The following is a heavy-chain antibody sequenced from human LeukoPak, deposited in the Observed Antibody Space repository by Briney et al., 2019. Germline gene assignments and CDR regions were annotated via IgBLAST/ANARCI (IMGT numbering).Heavy chain of an antibody. Sequence: ASVKVSCKASGYTFTAYYMQWVRQAPGQGLECMGWINPNSGGTNYAQKFQRSDTMPRDASLSTVYVALNGLRSDDRPMYFCARDHDYWGQGTLVTASS. CDR2: INPNSGGT. V-gene: IGHV1-2*02. J-gene: IGHJ4*02. CDR3: ARDHDY. CDR1: GYTFTAYY.